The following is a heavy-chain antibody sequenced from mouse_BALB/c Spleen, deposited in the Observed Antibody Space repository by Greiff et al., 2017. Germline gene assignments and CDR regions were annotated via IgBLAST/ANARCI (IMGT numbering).Heavy chain of an antibody. V-gene: IGHV5-6-3*01. Sequence: EVQLVESGGGLVQPGGSLKLSCAASGFTFSSYGMSWVRQTPDKRLELVATINSNGGSTYYPDSVKGRFTISRDNAKNTLYLQMSSLKSEDTAMYYCARDRDYRYPWFAYWGQGTLVTVSA. D-gene: IGHD2-14*01. CDR2: INSNGGST. CDR3: ARDRDYRYPWFAY. CDR1: GFTFSSYG. J-gene: IGHJ3*01.